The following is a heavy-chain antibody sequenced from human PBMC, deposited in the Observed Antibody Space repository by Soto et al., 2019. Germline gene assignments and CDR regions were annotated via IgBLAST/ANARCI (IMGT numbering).Heavy chain of an antibody. CDR1: RGTFRSCA. CDR2: IIPIFCTA. Sequence: SVKVSCKASRGTFRSCAICWVRQAPVQGLEWMGGIIPIFCTANYAQKFQGRVTITADKSTSTAYMELSSLRSEDTAVYYRARAGVVSTSYFAYWGQGTLVPVSS. D-gene: IGHD5-12*01. V-gene: IGHV1-69*06. J-gene: IGHJ4*02. CDR3: ARAGVVSTSYFAY.